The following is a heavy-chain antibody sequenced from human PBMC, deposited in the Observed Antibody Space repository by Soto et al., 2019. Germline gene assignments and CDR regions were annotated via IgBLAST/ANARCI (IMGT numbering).Heavy chain of an antibody. V-gene: IGHV3-23*01. D-gene: IGHD3-10*01. J-gene: IGHJ4*02. CDR1: GFTFSSYA. CDR2: ISGSGGST. CDR3: ANTMVRGGIGDY. Sequence: EVQLLESGGGLVQPGGSLRLSCAASGFTFSSYAMSWVRQAPGKGLEWVSAISGSGGSTYYADSVKGRFTISRDNSKNTLYLQMNRLRAEDTAVYYCANTMVRGGIGDYWGQGTLVTVSS.